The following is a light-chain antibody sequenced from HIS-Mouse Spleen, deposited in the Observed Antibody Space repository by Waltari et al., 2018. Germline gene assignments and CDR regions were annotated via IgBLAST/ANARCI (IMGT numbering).Light chain of an antibody. CDR3: SSYAGSNNFVV. Sequence: QSALTQPPSASGSPGPSATISCTATSSDVGGYNDVSWYQQHPGKAPKLMIYDVSKRPSGVPNRFSGSKSGNTASLTVSGLQAEDEADYYCSSYAGSNNFVVFGGGTKLTVL. CDR2: DVS. CDR1: SSDVGGYND. V-gene: IGLV2-8*01. J-gene: IGLJ2*01.